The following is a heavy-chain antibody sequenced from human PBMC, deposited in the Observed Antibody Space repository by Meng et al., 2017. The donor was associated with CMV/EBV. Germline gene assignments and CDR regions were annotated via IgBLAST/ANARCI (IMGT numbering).Heavy chain of an antibody. D-gene: IGHD3-10*01. J-gene: IGHJ6*02. Sequence: GGSLRLSCAASGFTFSSYWMHWVRQAPGKGLVWVSRINSDGSSTSYADSVKGRFTISRDNAKNTLYLQMNSLRAEDTAVYYCTSKRRITMVRGVPTYYYYGMDVWGQGTTVTVSS. CDR1: GFTFSSYW. V-gene: IGHV3-74*01. CDR2: INSDGSST. CDR3: TSKRRITMVRGVPTYYYYGMDV.